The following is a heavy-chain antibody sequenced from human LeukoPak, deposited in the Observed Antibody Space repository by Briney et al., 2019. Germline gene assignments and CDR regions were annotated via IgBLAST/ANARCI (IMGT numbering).Heavy chain of an antibody. CDR2: IYNGVST. CDR1: GASMNDYY. J-gene: IGHJ6*02. Sequence: PSETLSLTCTVSGASMNDYYWSWIRHSPGKGLEWIGYIYNGVSTNYKPSLKSRVSMSLDMSENQFSLNLSSVTAADTAIYYCAACPPRRHDGFNYHTYYGFDIWGRGTTVIVSS. D-gene: IGHD5-24*01. CDR3: AACPPRRHDGFNYHTYYGFDI. V-gene: IGHV4-59*01.